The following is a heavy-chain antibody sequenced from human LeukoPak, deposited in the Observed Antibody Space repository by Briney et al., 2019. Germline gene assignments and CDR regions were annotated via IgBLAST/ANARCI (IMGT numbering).Heavy chain of an antibody. Sequence: GGSLRLSCGASGFIFSQYSMNWVRQAPGKGLEWVSHIRSSSETFYADSVKGRFTISRDNARNSLYLQMNNLRGEDTAIYYCARDAGNSGYGCDLWGQGTLVTVSS. CDR3: ARDAGNSGYGCDL. CDR2: IRSSSET. V-gene: IGHV3-48*01. J-gene: IGHJ5*02. CDR1: GFIFSQYS. D-gene: IGHD5-12*01.